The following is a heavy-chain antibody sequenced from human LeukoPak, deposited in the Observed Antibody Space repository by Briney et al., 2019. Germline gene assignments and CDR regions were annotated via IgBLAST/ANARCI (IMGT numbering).Heavy chain of an antibody. CDR2: TYYSGIT. CDR3: ARDPGGDYSDY. CDR1: GGSITSGGFY. V-gene: IGHV4-31*03. Sequence: PSETLSLTCTVSGGSITSGGFYWNWIRQHPGEGLEWIGNTYYSGITHYNPSLKSRVIISVDTSKNQFSLKLSSVTAADTAVYYCARDPGGDYSDYWGQGTLVTVSS. J-gene: IGHJ4*02.